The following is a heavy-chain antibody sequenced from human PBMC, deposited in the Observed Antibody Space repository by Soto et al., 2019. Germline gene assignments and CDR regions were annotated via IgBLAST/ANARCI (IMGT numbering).Heavy chain of an antibody. Sequence: PLRSLRLSCGAAGVTCSGYAMSCVRQATGKGLEWVSAISGSGGSTYNADSVKGRFTLSRDNSKNTLYLQMNSLRAEDTAVYYCAKGSTVYGDYYGMDVWGQGTTVTVSS. CDR3: AKGSTVYGDYYGMDV. D-gene: IGHD4-17*01. J-gene: IGHJ6*02. CDR2: ISGSGGST. CDR1: GVTCSGYA. V-gene: IGHV3-23*01.